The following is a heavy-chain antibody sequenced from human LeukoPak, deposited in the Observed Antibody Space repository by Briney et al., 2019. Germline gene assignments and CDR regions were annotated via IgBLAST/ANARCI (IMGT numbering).Heavy chain of an antibody. CDR3: TKPAISSRGWYYDY. CDR2: INDSGGST. D-gene: IGHD6-19*01. CDR1: GHTYSNYA. V-gene: IGHV3-23*01. Sequence: GSLTLFCTASGHTYSNYAMSWLRQARGKGLVGVSSINDSGGSTYYADSVKGRFTTSRDNSNNTLYLQMNSLGAEDTAVYYCTKPAISSRGWYYDYWGQGTLVTVSS. J-gene: IGHJ4*02.